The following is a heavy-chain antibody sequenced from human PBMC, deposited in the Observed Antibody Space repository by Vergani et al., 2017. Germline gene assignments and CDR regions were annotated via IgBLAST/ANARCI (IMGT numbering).Heavy chain of an antibody. V-gene: IGHV3-30*02. D-gene: IGHD5-12*01. Sequence: QVQLVESGGGVVQPGGSLRLSCAASGFTFSSYGMHWVRQAPDKGLEWVAFIRYDGNNKYYADSVKGRFTISRDNSKNTLYLQMNSLRTEDTAVYYCAXSPWAYRGYDPLGYWGPGTLVTVSS. J-gene: IGHJ4*02. CDR1: GFTFSSYG. CDR2: IRYDGNNK. CDR3: AXSPWAYRGYDPLGY.